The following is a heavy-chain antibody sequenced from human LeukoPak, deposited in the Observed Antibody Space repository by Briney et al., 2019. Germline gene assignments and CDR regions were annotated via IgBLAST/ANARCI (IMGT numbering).Heavy chain of an antibody. D-gene: IGHD5-18*01. CDR3: AKDMEGRGYNYGTYFDY. CDR2: ISFDGSER. CDR1: AFTFSSYG. V-gene: IGHV3-30*18. J-gene: IGHJ4*02. Sequence: GGSLRLSCAASAFTFSSYGMHWVRQAPGEGLEWVASISFDGSERYYGDSVKGRFTISRDNSRNTLYLQINTLGAEDTAVCYCAKDMEGRGYNYGTYFDYWSQGTLLTVTS.